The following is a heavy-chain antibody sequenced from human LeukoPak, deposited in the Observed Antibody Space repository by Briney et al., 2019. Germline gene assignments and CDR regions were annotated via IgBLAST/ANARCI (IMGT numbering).Heavy chain of an antibody. CDR3: ARGFDYYDSSGYNSDAFDI. CDR2: INPNSGGT. V-gene: IGHV1-2*02. D-gene: IGHD3-22*01. J-gene: IGHJ3*02. Sequence: ASVTVSCKASGYTFTGYYMHWVRQAPGQGLEWMGWINPNSGGTNYAQKFQGRVTMTRDTSISTAYMELSRLRYDDTAVYYCARGFDYYDSSGYNSDAFDIWGQGTMVTVS. CDR1: GYTFTGYY.